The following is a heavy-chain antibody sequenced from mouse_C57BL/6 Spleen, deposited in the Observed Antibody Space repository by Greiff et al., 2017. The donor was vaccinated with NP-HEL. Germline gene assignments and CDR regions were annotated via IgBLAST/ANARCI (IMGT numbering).Heavy chain of an antibody. Sequence: VQLQQSGPELVKPGASVKLSCKASGYTFTSYDINWVKQRPGQGLEWIGWIYPRDGSTKYTEKFKGKATLTVDTSSSTAYMELHSLTSEDSAVYFCANTVVATDYAMDYWGHGTSVTVSS. CDR1: GYTFTSYD. D-gene: IGHD1-1*01. J-gene: IGHJ4*01. V-gene: IGHV1-85*01. CDR3: ANTVVATDYAMDY. CDR2: IYPRDGST.